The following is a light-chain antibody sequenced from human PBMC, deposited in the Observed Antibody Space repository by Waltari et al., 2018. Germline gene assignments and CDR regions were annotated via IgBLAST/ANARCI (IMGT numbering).Light chain of an antibody. Sequence: EVLMTQSPATLSVSPGERATLSCRARQNINNNLAWYQQKPGQAPKLLIFDASTRATGVPARFSGSGSETDFTLTISSLQSEDFAIYYCQQYNDWPSFTFGPGTRLHIK. J-gene: IGKJ5*01. CDR1: QNINNN. V-gene: IGKV3-15*01. CDR3: QQYNDWPSFT. CDR2: DAS.